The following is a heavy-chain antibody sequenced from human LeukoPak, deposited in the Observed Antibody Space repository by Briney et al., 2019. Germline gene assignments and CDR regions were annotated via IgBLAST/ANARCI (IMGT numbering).Heavy chain of an antibody. CDR2: IKTDGTNT. J-gene: IGHJ4*02. V-gene: IGHV3-74*01. CDR1: GFTFTRHW. CDR3: ASQSSGGFFEDY. D-gene: IGHD3-3*01. Sequence: GGSLRLSCAASGFTFTRHWMHWVRQAPGKGLEWVSRIKTDGTNTIYADFVEGRFTISRDNARNTLYLQMSSLRAGDTAVYYCASQSSGGFFEDYWGQGTLVTVSS.